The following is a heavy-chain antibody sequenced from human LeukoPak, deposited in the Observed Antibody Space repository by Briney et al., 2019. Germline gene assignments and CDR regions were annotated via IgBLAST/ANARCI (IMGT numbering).Heavy chain of an antibody. CDR1: GGSISSYY. CDR3: ARSWYNGNYHGAFNR. J-gene: IGHJ3*02. Sequence: SETLSLTCTVSGGSISSYYWSWIRQPPGKGLEWIGYIYYSGSTNYNPSLKSRVTISVDTSKNQFSLKLSSVTAADTAVYYCARSWYNGNYHGAFNRWDEGTMVTVTS. CDR2: IYYSGST. V-gene: IGHV4-59*01. D-gene: IGHD1-26*01.